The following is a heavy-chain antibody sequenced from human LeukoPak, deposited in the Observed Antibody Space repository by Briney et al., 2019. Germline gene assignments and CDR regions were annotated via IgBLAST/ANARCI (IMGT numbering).Heavy chain of an antibody. J-gene: IGHJ4*02. Sequence: GASVKVSCKASGYTFTGYYMHWVRQAPGQGLEWMGWINPNSGGTNYAQKFQGRVTMTRDTSISTAYMEVSRLRSDDTAVYYCARTARARSGYDWGYFDYWGQGTLVTVSS. CDR3: ARTARARSGYDWGYFDY. CDR2: INPNSGGT. CDR1: GYTFTGYY. D-gene: IGHD5-12*01. V-gene: IGHV1-2*02.